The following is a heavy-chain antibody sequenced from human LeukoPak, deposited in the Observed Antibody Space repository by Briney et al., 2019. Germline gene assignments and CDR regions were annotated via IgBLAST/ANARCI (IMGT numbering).Heavy chain of an antibody. CDR1: GYTFTNYD. CDR2: MNPNSGNT. D-gene: IGHD3-10*01. Sequence: ASVRVSCKASGYTFTNYDINWVRQASGQGLEWMGWMNPNSGNTGSAQKFQGRVTMTSNTSISTAYMELSSLRSEDTAVYYCARALIATKRLLWFGDPRFRDGMDVWGQGTTVTVSS. V-gene: IGHV1-8*01. J-gene: IGHJ6*02. CDR3: ARALIATKRLLWFGDPRFRDGMDV.